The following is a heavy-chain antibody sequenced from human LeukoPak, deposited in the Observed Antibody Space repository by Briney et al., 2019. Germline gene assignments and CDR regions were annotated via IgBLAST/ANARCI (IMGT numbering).Heavy chain of an antibody. D-gene: IGHD6-13*01. CDR1: GFTFSSYW. V-gene: IGHV3-74*01. Sequence: GGSLRLSCAASGFTFSSYWMHWVRQAPGKGLVWVSGINYDGSDTRYADTVKGRFTISRDNAKNTLYLQMNSLRAVDTAVYYCQRDFMTAAGIHWGQGTLVTVSS. J-gene: IGHJ4*02. CDR2: INYDGSDT. CDR3: QRDFMTAAGIH.